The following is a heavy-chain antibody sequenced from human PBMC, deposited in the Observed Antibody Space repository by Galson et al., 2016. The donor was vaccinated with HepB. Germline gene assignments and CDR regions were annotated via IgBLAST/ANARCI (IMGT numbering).Heavy chain of an antibody. J-gene: IGHJ6*02. CDR2: IWYDGTSK. CDR1: GFTFSNFA. Sequence: SLRLSCAASGFTFSNFAMHWVRQAPGKGLEWVAVIWYDGTSKYYVDSVKGRFTISRDNSKNTLYLQMNSLSAEDTAVYYCATGGGRRSKYYGMDVWGHGTMVTVSS. V-gene: IGHV3-33*01. D-gene: IGHD1-26*01. CDR3: ATGGGRRSKYYGMDV.